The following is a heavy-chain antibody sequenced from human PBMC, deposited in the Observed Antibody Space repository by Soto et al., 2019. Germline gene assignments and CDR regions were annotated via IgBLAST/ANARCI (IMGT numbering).Heavy chain of an antibody. CDR1: GGSISHYY. Sequence: SETLSLTCSLSGGSISHYYWNWIRQTPGKGLEWIGYVYHSGGTNHNPSLKSRVTMSVDTSKNQFSLRLRYVTAADTAVYYCARDVSGGSYFDYWGQGTPVTVSS. CDR3: ARDVSGGSYFDY. J-gene: IGHJ4*02. D-gene: IGHD1-26*01. CDR2: VYHSGGT. V-gene: IGHV4-59*01.